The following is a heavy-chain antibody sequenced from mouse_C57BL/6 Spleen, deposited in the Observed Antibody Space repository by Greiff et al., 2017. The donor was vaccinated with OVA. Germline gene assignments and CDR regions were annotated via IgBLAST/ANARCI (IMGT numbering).Heavy chain of an antibody. CDR1: GYTFTSYW. Sequence: QVQLQQPGAELVKPGASVKLSCKASGYTFTSYWMHWVKQRPGQGLEWIGMIHPNSGSTNYNEKFKSKATLTVDKSSSTAYMQLSSMTSEDSAVYYCARRVLLLHCDYWGQGTSLTVSS. D-gene: IGHD2-3*01. J-gene: IGHJ2*02. CDR3: ARRVLLLHCDY. CDR2: IHPNSGST. V-gene: IGHV1-64*01.